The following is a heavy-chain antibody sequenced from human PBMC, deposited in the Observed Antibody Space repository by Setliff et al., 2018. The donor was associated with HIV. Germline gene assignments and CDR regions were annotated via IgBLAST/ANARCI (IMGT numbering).Heavy chain of an antibody. CDR3: AKANKIAVDAFDI. V-gene: IGHV3-23*01. CDR1: GFTFSRYS. J-gene: IGHJ3*02. D-gene: IGHD6-13*01. CDR2: INTSGGNT. Sequence: GGSLRLSCAASGFTFSRYSMTWVRQAPGKGLEWVSEINTSGGNTYYADAVKGRFTLSRDNTKNSLYLQMNSLRAEDTAVYYCAKANKIAVDAFDIWGQGTMVTVSS.